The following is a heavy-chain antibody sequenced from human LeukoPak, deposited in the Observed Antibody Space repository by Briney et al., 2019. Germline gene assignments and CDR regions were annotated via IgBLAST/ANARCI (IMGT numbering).Heavy chain of an antibody. CDR3: ARFTGSNGHKGLDY. D-gene: IGHD6-13*01. CDR1: GFTFSSYA. V-gene: IGHV3-64*01. Sequence: GGSLRLSCAASGFTFSSYAMHWVRQAPGNGLEYVSAINGNGGNTYYANSVKGRFTISRDNSRNTLYLQMGSLRPEDMAVYYCARFTGSNGHKGLDYWGQGTGHSLSS. CDR2: INGNGGNT. J-gene: IGHJ4*02.